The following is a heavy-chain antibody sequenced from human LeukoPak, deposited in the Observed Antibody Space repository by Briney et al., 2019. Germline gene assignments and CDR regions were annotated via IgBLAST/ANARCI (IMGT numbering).Heavy chain of an antibody. CDR1: GGSLSHFY. Sequence: SETLSLTCTVSGGSLSHFYWSWIRQPPGKGLEWIRYIFYTGNTNYNPSLKSRVTISVDTSKNQFSLKLSSVTAADTAVYYCARNGGSGTYYDGSFDYWGQGTLVTVSS. CDR2: IFYTGNT. CDR3: ARNGGSGTYYDGSFDY. D-gene: IGHD1-26*01. V-gene: IGHV4-59*12. J-gene: IGHJ4*02.